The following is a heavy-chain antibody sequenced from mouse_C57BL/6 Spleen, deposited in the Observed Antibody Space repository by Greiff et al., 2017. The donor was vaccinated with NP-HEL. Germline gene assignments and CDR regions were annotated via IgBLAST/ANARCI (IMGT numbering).Heavy chain of an antibody. CDR1: GYTFTSYW. D-gene: IGHD2-10*02. CDR2: IDPSDSYT. Sequence: QVQLQQSGAELVMPGASVKLSCKASGYTFTSYWMHWVKQRPGQGLEWIGEIDPSDSYTNYNQKFKGKSTLTVDKSSSTAYMQLSSLTSEDSAVYYCAIPYGNFFDYWGQGTTLTVSS. V-gene: IGHV1-69*01. CDR3: AIPYGNFFDY. J-gene: IGHJ2*01.